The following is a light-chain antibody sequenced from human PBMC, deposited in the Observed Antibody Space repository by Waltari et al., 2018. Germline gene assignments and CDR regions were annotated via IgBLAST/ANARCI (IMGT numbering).Light chain of an antibody. V-gene: IGLV2-8*01. Sequence: QSALTQPPSASGSPGPSVTISCTGSSSAAGHYTHLSWYPQPPVKAPKLMIYAVTKRPSGVPYRFSGSKSGNTASLTVSGLQAEDEADYYCSSYAGSNNLMFGGGTKVTVL. CDR2: AVT. CDR1: SSAAGHYTH. CDR3: SSYAGSNNLM. J-gene: IGLJ3*02.